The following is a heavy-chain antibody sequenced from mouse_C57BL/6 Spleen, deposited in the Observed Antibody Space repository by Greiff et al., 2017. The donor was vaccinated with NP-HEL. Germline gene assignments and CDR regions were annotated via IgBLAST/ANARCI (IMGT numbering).Heavy chain of an antibody. CDR3: ARLTHYAMDY. CDR1: GYSITSGYY. Sequence: EVKLVESGPGLVKPSQSLSLTCSVTGYSITSGYYWNWIRQFPGNKLEWMGYISYDGSNNYNPSLKNRISITRDTSKNQFFLKLNSVTTEDTATYYCARLTHYAMDYWGQGTSVTVSS. D-gene: IGHD4-1*01. J-gene: IGHJ4*01. V-gene: IGHV3-6*01. CDR2: ISYDGSN.